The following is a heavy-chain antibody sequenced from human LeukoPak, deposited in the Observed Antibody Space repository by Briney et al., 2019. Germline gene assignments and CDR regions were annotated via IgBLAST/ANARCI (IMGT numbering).Heavy chain of an antibody. CDR3: VKDRKPDSRYNFDF. J-gene: IGHJ4*02. CDR1: GFTFSTYA. CDR2: ITGSGGGI. Sequence: GGSLRLSCAASGFTFSTYAMNWVRRAPGKGLEWVSVITGSGGGIYYADSVKGRFTISRDNSKDTVYLQMNSLRAEDTATYYCVKDRKPDSRYNFDFWGQGTLVTVSS. D-gene: IGHD5-12*01. V-gene: IGHV3-23*01.